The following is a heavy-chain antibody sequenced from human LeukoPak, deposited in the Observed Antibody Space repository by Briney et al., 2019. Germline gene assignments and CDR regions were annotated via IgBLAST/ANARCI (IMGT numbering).Heavy chain of an antibody. CDR2: IKEDGAEK. Sequence: GGSLRLSRAASGFRFSDYWMSWVRQAPGKGLEWVANIKEDGAEKYYVESVKGRFTIFRDNAKHSLHLQMNSLRVEDTAVYYCASGMTEFDYWGQGTLVTVSS. V-gene: IGHV3-7*01. J-gene: IGHJ4*02. CDR3: ASGMTEFDY. CDR1: GFRFSDYW.